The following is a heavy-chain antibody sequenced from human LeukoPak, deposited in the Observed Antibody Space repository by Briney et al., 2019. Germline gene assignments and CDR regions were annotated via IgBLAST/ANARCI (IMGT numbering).Heavy chain of an antibody. J-gene: IGHJ3*02. CDR3: ARDRFGLTHVFDI. CDR2: IYYSGST. V-gene: IGHV4-31*03. Sequence: SETLSLTCTVSGGSISSGGYYWSWIRQHPGKGLEWIGYIYYSGSTYYNPSLKSRVTISVDTSKNQFSLKLSSVTAADTAVYYCARDRFGLTHVFDIWGQGTMATVSS. CDR1: GGSISSGGYY. D-gene: IGHD3-3*01.